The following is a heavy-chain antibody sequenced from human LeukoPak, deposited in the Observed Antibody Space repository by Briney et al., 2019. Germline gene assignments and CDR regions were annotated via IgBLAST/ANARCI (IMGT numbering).Heavy chain of an antibody. D-gene: IGHD1-14*01. Sequence: ASVKVSCKTSGYTFADYYLTWVRQAPGQGFEWLGWINPKTGVTKCAQNLLGRVTMTSDTSISTAYMELSRLTSDDTALYFCARDIILDSWGQGTLVTVSS. J-gene: IGHJ5*01. V-gene: IGHV1-2*02. CDR3: ARDIILDS. CDR2: INPKTGVT. CDR1: GYTFADYY.